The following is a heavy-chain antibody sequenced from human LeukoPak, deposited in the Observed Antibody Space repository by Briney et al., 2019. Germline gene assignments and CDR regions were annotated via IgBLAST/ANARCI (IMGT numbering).Heavy chain of an antibody. D-gene: IGHD1-1*01. CDR2: ISYDGSNK. V-gene: IGHV3-30*03. CDR1: GFTFSSYA. CDR3: ATSVQDAFDI. Sequence: GRSLRLSCAASGFTFSSYAMHWVRQAPGKGLEWVAVISYDGSNKYYADSVKGRFTISRDNSKNTLYLQMNSLRAEDTAVYYCATSVQDAFDIWGQGTMVTVSS. J-gene: IGHJ3*02.